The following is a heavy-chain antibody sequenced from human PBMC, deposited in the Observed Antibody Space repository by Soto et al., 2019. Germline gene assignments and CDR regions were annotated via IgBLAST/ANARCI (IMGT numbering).Heavy chain of an antibody. V-gene: IGHV3-11*01. CDR2: ISSSGTTI. CDR1: GFTFSDYY. J-gene: IGHJ5*02. CDR3: ARVRGGYYPPGS. D-gene: IGHD1-26*01. Sequence: QVQLVESGGGLVKPGGSLRLSCAASGFTFSDYYMSWIRQAPGKGLEWLAYISSSGTTIYYAASVQGRFTVSRDNAKNSLSLQLNSLRAEDTAVYYCARVRGGYYPPGSWGQGTLVTVSS.